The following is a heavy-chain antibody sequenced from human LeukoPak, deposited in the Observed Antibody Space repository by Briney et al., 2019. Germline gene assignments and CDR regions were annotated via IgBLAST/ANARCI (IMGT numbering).Heavy chain of an antibody. J-gene: IGHJ3*02. CDR3: AGDSPPHAFDI. D-gene: IGHD2-15*01. V-gene: IGHV4-34*01. CDR1: GGSFSGYY. CDR2: INHSGST. Sequence: KPSETLSLTCAVYGGSFSGYYWSWIRQPPGKGLEWIGEINHSGSTNYNPSLKSRVAISVDTSKNQFSLKLSSVTAADTAVYYCAGDSPPHAFDIWGQGTMVTVSS.